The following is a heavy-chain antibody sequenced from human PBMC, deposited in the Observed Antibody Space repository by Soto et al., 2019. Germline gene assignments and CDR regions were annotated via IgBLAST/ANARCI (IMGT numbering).Heavy chain of an antibody. Sequence: KPSETLSLTCTVSSGSISSSSWWSWVRQPPGKGLEWIGEIYHSGSTNYNPSLKSRVTISLDKSKNQFSLKLSSVTAADTAVYYCAGDGYGKALDYWGQGTLVTVSS. D-gene: IGHD1-1*01. CDR2: IYHSGST. J-gene: IGHJ4*02. CDR3: AGDGYGKALDY. CDR1: SGSISSSSW. V-gene: IGHV4-4*02.